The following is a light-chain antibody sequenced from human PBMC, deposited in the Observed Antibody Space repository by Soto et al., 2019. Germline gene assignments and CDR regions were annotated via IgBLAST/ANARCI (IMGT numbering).Light chain of an antibody. Sequence: EIVMTQSPATLSVSPGERATLSCRASQSVSSNLAWYQQKPGQAPRLLIYAASTRATGIPARFSGSGSETEFTLTISRLQSEDFAVYYCQQYNNWPQTFGQGTKV. CDR3: QQYNNWPQT. CDR1: QSVSSN. V-gene: IGKV3-15*01. J-gene: IGKJ1*01. CDR2: AAS.